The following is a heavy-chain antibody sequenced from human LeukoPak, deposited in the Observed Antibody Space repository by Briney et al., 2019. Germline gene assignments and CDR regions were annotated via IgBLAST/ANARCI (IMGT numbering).Heavy chain of an antibody. V-gene: IGHV3-21*01. CDR3: ARQRNGYCSGGSCYWGFDY. Sequence: PGGSLRLSCAASGFTFSSYSMNWVRQAPGKGLEWVSSISSSSSYIHYADSVKGRFTISRDNAKNSLYLQMNSLRAEDTAVYYCARQRNGYCSGGSCYWGFDYWGQGTLVTVSS. CDR2: ISSSSSYI. J-gene: IGHJ4*02. D-gene: IGHD2-15*01. CDR1: GFTFSSYS.